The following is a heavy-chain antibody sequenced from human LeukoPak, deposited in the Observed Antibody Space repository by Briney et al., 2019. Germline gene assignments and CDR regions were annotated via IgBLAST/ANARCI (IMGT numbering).Heavy chain of an antibody. CDR2: IIPIFGTA. D-gene: IGHD2-2*01. Sequence: SVKVSCKASGGTFSSYAISWVRQAPGQGLEWMGGIIPIFGTANYAQKFQGRVTITTDESTSTAYMELSSLRSEDTAVYYCARGNYCSSTSCLLSAFDIWGQGTMVTVSS. CDR3: ARGNYCSSTSCLLSAFDI. CDR1: GGTFSSYA. V-gene: IGHV1-69*05. J-gene: IGHJ3*02.